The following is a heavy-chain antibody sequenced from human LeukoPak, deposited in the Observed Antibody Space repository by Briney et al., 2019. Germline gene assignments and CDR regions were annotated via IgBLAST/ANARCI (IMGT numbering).Heavy chain of an antibody. J-gene: IGHJ2*01. V-gene: IGHV1-3*01. CDR1: GYTFTTYA. Sequence: ASVKVSCKASGYTFTTYAMHWVRQAPGQRLEWMGWINAGNGNTKYSQKFQGRVTITRDTSASTAYMELRSLRSDDTAVYYCARDSVSPVESGPSWYFDLWGRGTLVTVSS. CDR3: ARDSVSPVESGPSWYFDL. CDR2: INAGNGNT.